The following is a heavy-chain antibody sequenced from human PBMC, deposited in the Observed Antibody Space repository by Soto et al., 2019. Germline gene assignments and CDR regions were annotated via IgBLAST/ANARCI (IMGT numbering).Heavy chain of an antibody. V-gene: IGHV3-23*01. D-gene: IGHD4-17*01. CDR3: AKSLRTSALTTYYFDY. CDR1: GLTFSRYA. J-gene: IGHJ4*02. Sequence: EEQLLESGGGLVQPGGSLRLSCAATGLTFSRYAMSWVRQAPGKGPEWVSIINPSGDITYYGDSVKGRFTISRDNSKNTLSLQMNRLRAADTAVYYWAKSLRTSALTTYYFDYRGQGTLVTVSS. CDR2: INPSGDIT.